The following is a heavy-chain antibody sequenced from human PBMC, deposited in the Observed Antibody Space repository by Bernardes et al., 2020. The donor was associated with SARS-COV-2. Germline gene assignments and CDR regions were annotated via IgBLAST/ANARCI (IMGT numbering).Heavy chain of an antibody. CDR1: GDSLSRSSYF. CDR3: ASTPVTMILVVITYYYFDL. D-gene: IGHD3-22*01. CDR2: IYSGGIT. V-gene: IGHV4-39*01. J-gene: IGHJ2*01. Sequence: NLSPTRPVAGDSLSRSSYFWGWLRQPPGKGLEWIGSIYSGGITYYNPSLKSRATISVDTSKNQFSLQLTSVTAADTAMYYCASTPVTMILVVITYYYFDLWGRGTLVTVSS.